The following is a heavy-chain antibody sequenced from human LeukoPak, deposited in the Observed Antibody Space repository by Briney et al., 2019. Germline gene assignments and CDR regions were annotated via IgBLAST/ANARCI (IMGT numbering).Heavy chain of an antibody. J-gene: IGHJ4*02. V-gene: IGHV3-23*01. CDR1: GFTFSSYA. CDR2: ISGSGGST. D-gene: IGHD1-26*01. CDR3: AKHGGWEPLPDFGY. Sequence: RSGGSLRLSCAASGFTFSSYAMSWVRQAPGKGLEWVSAISGSGGSTYYADSVKGRFTISRDNSKNTLYLQMNSLRAEDTAVYYCAKHGGWEPLPDFGYWGQGTLVTVSS.